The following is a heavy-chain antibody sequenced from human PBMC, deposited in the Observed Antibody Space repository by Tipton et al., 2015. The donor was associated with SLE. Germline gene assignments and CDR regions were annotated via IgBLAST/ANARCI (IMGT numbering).Heavy chain of an antibody. CDR3: VVCSPSSCSYFDY. J-gene: IGHJ4*02. V-gene: IGHV4-31*03. Sequence: TLSLTCTVSGGSISSYNYFWSWVRQLPGKGLEWISYIHYTGSAFYNPSLESRLITSIDISKNQFSLKLHSLSAADTAVYYCVVCSPSSCSYFDYWGQGRLVTVSS. D-gene: IGHD2-2*01. CDR2: IHYTGSA. CDR1: GGSISSYNYF.